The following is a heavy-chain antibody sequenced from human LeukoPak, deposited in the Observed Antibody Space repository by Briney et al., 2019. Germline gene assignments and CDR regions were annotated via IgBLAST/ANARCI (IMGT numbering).Heavy chain of an antibody. J-gene: IGHJ6*02. CDR1: GFTFSNYA. CDR2: IGYDGSNK. V-gene: IGHV3-30*02. CDR3: AKDRFDWIQLWTPGYGMDV. Sequence: PGGSLRLSCAASGFTFSNYAIHWVRQAPGKGLEWVAFIGYDGSNKDYADSVKGRFTISSDNSRTTLYLQMNSLRAEDTAVYYCAKDRFDWIQLWTPGYGMDVWGQGTTVTVSS. D-gene: IGHD5-18*01.